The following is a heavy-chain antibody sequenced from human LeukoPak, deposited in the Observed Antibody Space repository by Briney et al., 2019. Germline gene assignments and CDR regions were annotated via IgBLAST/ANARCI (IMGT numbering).Heavy chain of an antibody. V-gene: IGHV1-46*01. J-gene: IGHJ4*02. CDR3: ARDQTGIAVAGSVPSFDY. CDR1: GYSFTSYY. Sequence: GASVKVSCKASGYSFTSYYMHWVRQAPGQGLEWMGIINPSGDSTSYAQKFQGRVTMTRDTSTSTVYMELSSLRSEDTAVYYCARDQTGIAVAGSVPSFDYWGQGTLVTVSS. D-gene: IGHD6-19*01. CDR2: INPSGDST.